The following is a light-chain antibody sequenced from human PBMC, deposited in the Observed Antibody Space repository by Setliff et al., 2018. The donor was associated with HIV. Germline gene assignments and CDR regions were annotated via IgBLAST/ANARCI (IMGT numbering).Light chain of an antibody. V-gene: IGLV2-23*01. J-gene: IGLJ3*02. CDR1: SSDVGGYSY. Sequence: QSALTQPASVSGSPGQSITISCTGTSSDVGGYSYVSWYQQHPGKAPKLMIYEGSKRPSGISNRFSGSKSGNTASLTISGLQAEDEADYYCCSYAGRTTLVFGGGTKVTVL. CDR3: CSYAGRTTLV. CDR2: EGS.